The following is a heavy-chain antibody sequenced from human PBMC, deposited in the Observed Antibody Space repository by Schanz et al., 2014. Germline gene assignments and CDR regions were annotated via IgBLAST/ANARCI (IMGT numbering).Heavy chain of an antibody. D-gene: IGHD2-21*02. J-gene: IGHJ6*03. CDR1: GFSFSSYT. CDR3: ARPSDSSWYMDV. V-gene: IGHV3-21*02. CDR2: ISSSSSYI. Sequence: EVQLLESGGGLVQPGESLRLSCAASGFSFSSYTMNWVRQAPGKGLEWVSSISSSSSYISYADSVKGRFTISRDNAKNSLYLQMNSLRAEDTAVYYCARPSDSSWYMDVWGKGTTVTVSS.